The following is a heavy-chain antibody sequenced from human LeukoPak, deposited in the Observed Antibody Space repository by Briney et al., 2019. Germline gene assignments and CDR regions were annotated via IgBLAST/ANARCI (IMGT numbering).Heavy chain of an antibody. V-gene: IGHV4-39*01. D-gene: IGHD3-16*01. Sequence: SETLSLTCTVSGGSISSSSYYWGWIRQPPGKGLEWIGSIYYSGSTYYNPSLKSRVTISVDTSKNQFSLKLSSVTAADTAVYYCARRHIITHSWFDPWGQGTLVTVSS. CDR1: GGSISSSSYY. CDR2: IYYSGST. J-gene: IGHJ5*02. CDR3: ARRHIITHSWFDP.